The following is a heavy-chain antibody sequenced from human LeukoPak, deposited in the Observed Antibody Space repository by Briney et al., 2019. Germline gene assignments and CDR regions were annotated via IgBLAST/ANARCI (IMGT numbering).Heavy chain of an antibody. D-gene: IGHD6-19*01. V-gene: IGHV3-30*09. J-gene: IGHJ5*02. CDR1: GFTFSNYN. CDR2: ISYDGRNE. Sequence: GGSLRLSCSASGFTFSNYNVHWVRRAPGKGLEWVAVISYDGRNEYYADSVKGRFAISRGNSKNTLYLRMNSLKTDDTAVYYCAREISSGWYDDWGQGTLVTVSS. CDR3: AREISSGWYDD.